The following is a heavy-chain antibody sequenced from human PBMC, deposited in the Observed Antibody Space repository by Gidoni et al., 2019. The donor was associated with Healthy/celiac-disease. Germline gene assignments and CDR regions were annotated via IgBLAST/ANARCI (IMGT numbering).Heavy chain of an antibody. CDR1: EFTFSSYD. D-gene: IGHD6-6*01. CDR2: IGTAGDP. J-gene: IGHJ4*02. Sequence: EVQLVESGGGLVQPGGSLRLSCAASEFTFSSYDVHWVRQATGKGLEWVSAIGTAGDPYYPGSVKGRFTISRENAKNSLYLQMNSLRAGDTAVYYCARARRYSSSFRVGYYFDYWGQGTLVTVSS. CDR3: ARARRYSSSFRVGYYFDY. V-gene: IGHV3-13*05.